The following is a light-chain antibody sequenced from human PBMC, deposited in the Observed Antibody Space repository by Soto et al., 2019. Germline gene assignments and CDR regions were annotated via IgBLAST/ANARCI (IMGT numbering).Light chain of an antibody. J-gene: IGLJ2*01. CDR2: GNS. CDR1: SSNIGANYD. Sequence: QSVLTQPPSVSGAPGQRVTISCTGSSSNIGANYDVHWYQQLPGTALKLIIYGNSNRPSGVPDRFSGSRSGTSASLAITGLQAEDAADYYCQSYDNRLSGSVVFGGGTKLTVL. V-gene: IGLV1-40*01. CDR3: QSYDNRLSGSVV.